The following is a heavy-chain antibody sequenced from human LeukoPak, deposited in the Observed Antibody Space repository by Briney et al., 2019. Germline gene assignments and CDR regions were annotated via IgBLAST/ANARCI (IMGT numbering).Heavy chain of an antibody. CDR3: ARAYTSCSFDY. Sequence: PSETLSLTCTVSGVSITTYYWSWIRQPPGKGLEWIGFIYYSGNTNYNPSLKSRATISVDTSKNQFSLKLSSVTAADTAVYYCARAYTSCSFDYWGQGTLVTVSS. V-gene: IGHV4-59*01. J-gene: IGHJ4*02. D-gene: IGHD2-21*01. CDR1: GVSITTYY. CDR2: IYYSGNT.